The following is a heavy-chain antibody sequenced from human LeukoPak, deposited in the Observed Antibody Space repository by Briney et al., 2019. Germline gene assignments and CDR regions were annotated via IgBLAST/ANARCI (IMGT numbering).Heavy chain of an antibody. CDR3: AADKQNHFDY. D-gene: IGHD1/OR15-1a*01. V-gene: IGHV4-61*02. Sequence: PSETLSLTCTVSGGSISSGSYYWSWIRQPAGKGLEWIGRIYTSGSTNYNPSLKSRVTMSVDTSKNQFSLKLSSVTAADTAVYYCAADKQNHFDYWGQGTPVTVSS. J-gene: IGHJ4*02. CDR2: IYTSGST. CDR1: GGSISSGSYY.